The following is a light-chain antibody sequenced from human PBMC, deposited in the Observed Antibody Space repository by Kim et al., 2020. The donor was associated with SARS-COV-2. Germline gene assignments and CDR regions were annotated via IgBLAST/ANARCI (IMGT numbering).Light chain of an antibody. CDR2: DDN. Sequence: GQRVTVYWSGTRSNIGSNPVNWFQQVPGTAPKLFIYDDNQRPSGVPDRVSASKSGTSASLAISGLQPEDAAHYFCAAWDYSLKGWVFGGGTQLTVL. J-gene: IGLJ3*02. CDR3: AAWDYSLKGWV. CDR1: RSNIGSNP. V-gene: IGLV1-44*01.